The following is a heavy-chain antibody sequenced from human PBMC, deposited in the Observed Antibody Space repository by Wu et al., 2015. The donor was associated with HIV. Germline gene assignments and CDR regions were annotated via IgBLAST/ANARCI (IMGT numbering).Heavy chain of an antibody. D-gene: IGHD4-17*01. V-gene: IGHV1-2*02. CDR3: ARVQTTVTTLYYYYGMDV. CDR1: GYTFTGYY. CDR2: INPNSGGT. J-gene: IGHJ6*02. Sequence: QVQLVQSGAEVKKPGASVKVSCKASGYTFTGYYMHWVRQAPGQGLEWMGWINPNSGGTNYAQKFQGRVTMTRDTSISTAYMELSRLRSDDTAVYYCARVQTTVTTLYYYYGMDVWGQGTTGHRSP.